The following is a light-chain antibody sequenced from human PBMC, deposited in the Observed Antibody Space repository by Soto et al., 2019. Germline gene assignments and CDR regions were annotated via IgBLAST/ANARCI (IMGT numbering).Light chain of an antibody. Sequence: NFMLTQPHSVSESPGKTVTISCTGSSGSIASNYVQWYQQRPGSAPTTVIYEDNQRPSGVPDRFSGSIDSSSNSASLTISGLKTEDEADYYCLSYDSSNHGVFGGGTKLTVL. V-gene: IGLV6-57*02. CDR3: LSYDSSNHGV. CDR1: SGSIASNY. J-gene: IGLJ2*01. CDR2: EDN.